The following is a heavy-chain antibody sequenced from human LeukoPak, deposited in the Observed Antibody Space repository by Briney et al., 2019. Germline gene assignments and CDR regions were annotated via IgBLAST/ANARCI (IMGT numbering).Heavy chain of an antibody. CDR3: ARNAYGDYGPYYYGKDV. V-gene: IGHV1-69*10. CDR1: GGTFISYT. D-gene: IGHD4-17*01. Sequence: SVKVSCKASGGTFISYTISWVRQAPGQGVEWMGGIIPILGIANYAQKFQGRVTITADKSTSTAHMELSSLRSEDTAVYYCARNAYGDYGPYYYGKDVWGQGTTVTVSS. J-gene: IGHJ6*02. CDR2: IIPILGIA.